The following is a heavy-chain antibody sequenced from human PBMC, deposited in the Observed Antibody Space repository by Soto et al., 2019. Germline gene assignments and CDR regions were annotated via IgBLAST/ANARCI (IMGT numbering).Heavy chain of an antibody. D-gene: IGHD3-3*02. J-gene: IGHJ3*02. CDR2: INAGSGNT. CDR3: ARDTETLGPRANDALDI. V-gene: IGHV1-3*01. CDR1: VYTFIAYT. Sequence: EASVKVSCKATVYTFIAYTMNWVRQAPGQSREWMGWINAGSGNTKYSQNFQGRVSITRDKSASTVYMELTGLTSEDTAVYYCARDTETLGPRANDALDIWGQGTMVTVSS.